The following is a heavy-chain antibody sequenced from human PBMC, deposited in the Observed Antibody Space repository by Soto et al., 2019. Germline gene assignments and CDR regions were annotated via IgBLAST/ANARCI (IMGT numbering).Heavy chain of an antibody. CDR2: IYSGGST. CDR1: GIIVKGNY. D-gene: IGHD2-21*01. Sequence: EVQLVESGGGLVQPGGSLRLSCAASGIIVKGNYMNWVRQAPGKGLEWVSIIYSGGSTYYADSVKGRFTISRHDSKDTLYLQMSSMRSEDPATYYCARGVFGQPDSWGQGTLVIVSS. J-gene: IGHJ5*01. V-gene: IGHV3-53*04. CDR3: ARGVFGQPDS.